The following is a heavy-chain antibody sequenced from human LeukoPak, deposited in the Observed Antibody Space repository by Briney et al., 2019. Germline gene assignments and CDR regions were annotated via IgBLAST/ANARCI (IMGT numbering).Heavy chain of an antibody. CDR2: IKQDGSEK. Sequence: GGSLRLSCAASGFTFSDYYMSWIRQAPGKGLEWVANIKQDGSEKYYVDSVKGRFTISRDNAKNSLYLQMNSLRAEDTAVYYCAKGSMIVVVITNEAAFDIWGQGTMVTVSS. CDR3: AKGSMIVVVITNEAAFDI. CDR1: GFTFSDYY. J-gene: IGHJ3*02. V-gene: IGHV3-7*03. D-gene: IGHD3-22*01.